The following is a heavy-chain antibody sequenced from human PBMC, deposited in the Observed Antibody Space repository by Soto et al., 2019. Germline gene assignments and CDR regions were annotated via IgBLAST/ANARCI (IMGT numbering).Heavy chain of an antibody. CDR2: IWFDGSKK. CDR3: ARDRLVPYGYGMDV. J-gene: IGHJ6*02. V-gene: IGHV3-33*01. CDR1: GFTFRSYG. Sequence: QMQLVESGGGVVQPGRSLRLSCAASGFTFRSYGIHWVRQAPGKGLEWVALIWFDGSKKYYVDSVKGRFAVSRDNSKNTLYLKMNSLRVEDSAVYYCARDRLVPYGYGMDVWGQGTPVTVSS. D-gene: IGHD4-17*01.